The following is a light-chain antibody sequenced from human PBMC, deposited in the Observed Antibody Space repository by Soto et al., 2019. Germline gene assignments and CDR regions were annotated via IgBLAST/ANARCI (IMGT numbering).Light chain of an antibody. V-gene: IGKV3-11*01. CDR2: DAS. Sequence: EIVWTHSAATLSLAPGERATLSCKASQSVSSYLVWYQQKPGQAPRLLIYDASNRATGIPARFSGSGSGTDFNLTITGLEPEDFAVYFCQQYGNSPRTFGQGTRLEIK. CDR3: QQYGNSPRT. CDR1: QSVSSY. J-gene: IGKJ5*01.